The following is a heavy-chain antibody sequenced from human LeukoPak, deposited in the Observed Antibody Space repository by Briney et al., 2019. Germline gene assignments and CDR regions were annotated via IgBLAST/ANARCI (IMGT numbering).Heavy chain of an antibody. CDR1: GGSISSGGYY. CDR2: IYYSGST. Sequence: SETLSLTCTVSGGSISSGGYYWSWIRQHPGKGLEWIGYIYYSGSTYYNPSLKSRVTISVDTSKNQFSLKLSSVTAADTAVYYCATVDTAMVAFDYWGQGTLVTVSS. V-gene: IGHV4-31*03. D-gene: IGHD5-18*01. CDR3: ATVDTAMVAFDY. J-gene: IGHJ4*02.